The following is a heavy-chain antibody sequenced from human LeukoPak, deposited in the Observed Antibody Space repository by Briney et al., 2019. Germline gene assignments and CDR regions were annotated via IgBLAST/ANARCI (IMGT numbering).Heavy chain of an antibody. D-gene: IGHD2-21*01. V-gene: IGHV4-34*01. Sequence: PSETLSLTCAVYGGSFSGYYWSWIRQPPGKGLEWIGEINHSGSTNYNPSLKSRVTISVDTSKNQFSLKLSSVTAADTAVYYCARVPVPGGGYYYWGQGTLVTVSS. CDR1: GGSFSGYY. J-gene: IGHJ4*02. CDR3: ARVPVPGGGYYY. CDR2: INHSGST.